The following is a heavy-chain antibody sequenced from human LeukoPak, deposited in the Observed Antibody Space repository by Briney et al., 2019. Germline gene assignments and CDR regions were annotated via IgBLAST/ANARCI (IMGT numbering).Heavy chain of an antibody. V-gene: IGHV3-23*01. D-gene: IGHD3-3*01. Sequence: PGESLRLSCTTSGISFSSHAMSWVRQAPGKGLEWVSSVSGSGGSTTYAHSLKGRFSNSLDNPNNTGDLEMNSLRADARAVYYCAKGGQNYDYWRFDFWGQGTLVTVSS. J-gene: IGHJ5*01. CDR1: GISFSSHA. CDR2: VSGSGGST. CDR3: AKGGQNYDYWRFDF.